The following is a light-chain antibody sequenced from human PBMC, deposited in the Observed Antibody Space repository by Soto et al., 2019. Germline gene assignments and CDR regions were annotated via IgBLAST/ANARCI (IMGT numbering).Light chain of an antibody. V-gene: IGLV2-8*01. CDR2: AVS. CDR3: SSYAGSNTVV. Sequence: QSALTRPPSASGSPGQSVTISCTGTSSDVGGYNYVSWYQQHPGKAPKLIIYAVSSRPSGVPDRFSGSKSGNTASLTVSGLQAEDEADYYCSSYAGSNTVVFGGGTKLTVL. J-gene: IGLJ3*02. CDR1: SSDVGGYNY.